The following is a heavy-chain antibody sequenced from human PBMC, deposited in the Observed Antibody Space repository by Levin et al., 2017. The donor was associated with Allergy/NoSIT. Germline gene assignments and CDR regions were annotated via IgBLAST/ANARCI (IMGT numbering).Heavy chain of an antibody. J-gene: IGHJ3*01. CDR1: GGTFSSYG. V-gene: IGHV1-69*13. Sequence: SVKVSCKASGGTFSSYGISWVRLAPGQGLEWMGGIIPIFGAPNYAQRFQGRVTITADESTTTVYLDLRSLRTEDTAVYYCAREGNLPVTIYGVESSHDVFDVWGQGTMVTVSS. CDR2: IIPIFGAP. D-gene: IGHD3-3*01. CDR3: AREGNLPVTIYGVESSHDVFDV.